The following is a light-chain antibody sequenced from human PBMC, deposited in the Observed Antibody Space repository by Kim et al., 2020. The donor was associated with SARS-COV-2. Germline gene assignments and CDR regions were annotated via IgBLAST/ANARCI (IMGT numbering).Light chain of an antibody. Sequence: ASIGDTISITCRASRTISNYLNWYQQKAGEAPKLLIHAASSLQFGVPSRFCGSGSGTDFTLTISSLQPEDFATYYCQQSYSTPITFGQGTRLEIK. CDR2: AAS. CDR1: RTISNY. V-gene: IGKV1-39*01. J-gene: IGKJ5*01. CDR3: QQSYSTPIT.